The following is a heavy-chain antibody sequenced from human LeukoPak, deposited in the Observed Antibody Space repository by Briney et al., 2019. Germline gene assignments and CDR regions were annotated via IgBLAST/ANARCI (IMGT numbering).Heavy chain of an antibody. D-gene: IGHD5-24*01. CDR2: IYYSGST. Sequence: SETLSLTCTVSGGSISSYYWSWIRQPPGKGLEWIGNIYYSGSTNYNPSLKSRVTISVDTSKNQFSLKLSSVTAADTAVYYCARQDDYNWNYFDYWGQGTLVTVSS. J-gene: IGHJ4*02. CDR3: ARQDDYNWNYFDY. V-gene: IGHV4-59*08. CDR1: GGSISSYY.